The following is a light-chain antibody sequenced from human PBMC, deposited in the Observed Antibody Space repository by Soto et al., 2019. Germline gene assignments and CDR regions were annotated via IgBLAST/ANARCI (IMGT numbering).Light chain of an antibody. J-gene: IGKJ4*01. V-gene: IGKV3-15*01. CDR1: QSVSSN. Sequence: EIVMTQSPATLSVSPWERATISCRASQSVSSNLAWYQQKPGQAPRLLIFGASTRATGIPARFSGSGSGTEFTLPINSLQSEDFAVYYCQPYNNWPLTFGGGTKVDIK. CDR3: QPYNNWPLT. CDR2: GAS.